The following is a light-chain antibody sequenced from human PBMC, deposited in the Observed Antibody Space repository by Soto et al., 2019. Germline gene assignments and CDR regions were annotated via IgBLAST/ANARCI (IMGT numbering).Light chain of an antibody. CDR2: KAS. CDR3: QQYNSQRT. V-gene: IGKV1-5*03. Sequence: DIQMTQSPSTLSASVGDRVTITCRASQYISSWLAWYQQKPGKAPKLLIYKASSLESGVPSRFSGSGSGTEFTLTISSLQPDDFATYYGQQYNSQRTSGQGPKVEIK. CDR1: QYISSW. J-gene: IGKJ1*01.